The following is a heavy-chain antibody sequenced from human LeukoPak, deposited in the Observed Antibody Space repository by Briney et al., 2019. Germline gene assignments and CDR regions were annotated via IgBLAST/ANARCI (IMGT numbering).Heavy chain of an antibody. CDR2: IKQDGSEK. J-gene: IGHJ3*02. Sequence: GGSLRLSCVASGFTFNSYAMHWVRQAPGKGLEWVANIKQDGSEKYYVDSVKGRFTISRDNAKNSLYLQMNSLRAEDTAVYYCAREWATVVDDRDWEGAFDIWGQGTMVTVSS. V-gene: IGHV3-7*01. CDR3: AREWATVVDDRDWEGAFDI. D-gene: IGHD5-24*01. CDR1: GFTFNSYA.